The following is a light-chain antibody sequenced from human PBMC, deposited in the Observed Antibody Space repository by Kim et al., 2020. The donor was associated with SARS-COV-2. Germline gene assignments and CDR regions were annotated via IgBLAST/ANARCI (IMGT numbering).Light chain of an antibody. J-gene: IGKJ5*01. Sequence: SPGERATPARGARQSVSSSYLAWYQQNPGQAPRLLIDGASSRATGIPDRFSGSGSGTDFTLTISRLEPEDFAVYYCQQYGSSPRTFGQGTRLEIK. CDR1: QSVSSSY. CDR2: GAS. V-gene: IGKV3-20*01. CDR3: QQYGSSPRT.